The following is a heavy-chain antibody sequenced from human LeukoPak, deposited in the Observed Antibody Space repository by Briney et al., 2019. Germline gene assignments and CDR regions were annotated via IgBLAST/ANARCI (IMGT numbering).Heavy chain of an antibody. Sequence: GGSLRLSCAASDFSFITYAMSWVRQAPGKGLEWVSTISGGGDATYYADSVKGRFTISRDNSRNTLYLQMNSLRAEDTAVYYCAKGSDPFRWFGELLLDYWGQGTLVTVSS. CDR1: DFSFITYA. J-gene: IGHJ4*02. D-gene: IGHD3-10*01. CDR2: ISGGGDAT. V-gene: IGHV3-23*01. CDR3: AKGSDPFRWFGELLLDY.